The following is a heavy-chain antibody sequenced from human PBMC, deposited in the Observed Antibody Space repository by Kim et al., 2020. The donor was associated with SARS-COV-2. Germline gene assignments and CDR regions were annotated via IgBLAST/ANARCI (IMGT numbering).Heavy chain of an antibody. Sequence: SETLSLTCAVSGGSISSSNWWSWVRQPPGKGLEWIGEIYHSGSTNYNPSLKSRVTISVDKSKNQFSLKLSSVTAADTAVYYCARGDYDFWSGYASHYYFDYWGQGTLVTVSS. CDR3: ARGDYDFWSGYASHYYFDY. CDR1: GGSISSSNW. CDR2: IYHSGST. D-gene: IGHD3-3*01. V-gene: IGHV4-4*02. J-gene: IGHJ4*02.